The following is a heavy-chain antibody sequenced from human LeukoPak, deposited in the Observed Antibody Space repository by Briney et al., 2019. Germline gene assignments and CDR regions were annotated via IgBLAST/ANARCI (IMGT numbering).Heavy chain of an antibody. CDR2: ISGSGGST. CDR3: VSRYNSDPDY. V-gene: IGHV3-23*01. CDR1: GFTFSSYA. D-gene: IGHD2/OR15-2a*01. J-gene: IGHJ4*02. Sequence: GGSLRLSCAASGFTFSSYAMSWVRQAPGKGLEWVSAISGSGGSTYYTDSVKGRFTISRDNSKNTLYLQMESLRAEDTALYYCVSRYNSDPDYWGQGTLVTVPS.